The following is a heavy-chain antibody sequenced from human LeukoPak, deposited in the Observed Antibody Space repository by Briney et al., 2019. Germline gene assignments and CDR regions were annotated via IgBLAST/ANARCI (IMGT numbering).Heavy chain of an antibody. Sequence: GGSLRLSCAASGFTFSSYAMSWVRQAPGKGLEWVSAISGSGGSTYYADSVKGRFTISRDNSKNTLYLQMNSLRAEDTAVYYCAKSSGFVDFWSDYPHYFDYWGQGTLVTVSS. V-gene: IGHV3-23*01. D-gene: IGHD3-3*01. CDR2: ISGSGGST. CDR1: GFTFSSYA. J-gene: IGHJ4*02. CDR3: AKSSGFVDFWSDYPHYFDY.